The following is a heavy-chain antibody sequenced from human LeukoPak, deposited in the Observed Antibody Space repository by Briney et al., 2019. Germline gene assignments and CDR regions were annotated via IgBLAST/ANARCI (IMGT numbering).Heavy chain of an antibody. D-gene: IGHD3-22*01. CDR2: IIPILGIA. J-gene: IGHJ4*02. V-gene: IGHV1-69*04. CDR3: AGDRAYYDSSGYYYWIDY. Sequence: ASVKVSCKASGGTFSSYAISWVRQAPGQGLEWMGRIIPILGIANYAQKFQGRVTITADKSTSTAYMELSSLRSEDTAVYYCAGDRAYYDSSGYYYWIDYWGQGTLVTVSS. CDR1: GGTFSSYA.